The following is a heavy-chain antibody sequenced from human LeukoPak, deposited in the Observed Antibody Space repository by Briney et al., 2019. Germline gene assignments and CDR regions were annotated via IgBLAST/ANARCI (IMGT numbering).Heavy chain of an antibody. J-gene: IGHJ4*02. V-gene: IGHV3-11*04. CDR3: ARDTVFGVVTHDY. Sequence: LXXXXSGFTFXDXXMSXVXQXXGXGXEWXSSISSSGSTIYYAYSVKGRFTISRDNAKNSLYLQMNSLRAEDTAVYYCARDTVFGVVTHDYWGQGTLVTVSS. CDR1: GFTFXDXX. CDR2: ISSSGSTI. D-gene: IGHD3-3*01.